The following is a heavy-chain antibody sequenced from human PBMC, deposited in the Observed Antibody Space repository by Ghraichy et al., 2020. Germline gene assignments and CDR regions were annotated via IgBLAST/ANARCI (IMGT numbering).Heavy chain of an antibody. V-gene: IGHV3-15*01. J-gene: IGHJ6*02. D-gene: IGHD6-19*01. CDR1: GFTFTNAW. CDR2: IKSKADGGTT. CDR3: TTRWGVAVAGTGYHYGMDV. Sequence: GGSLRLSCTASGFTFTNAWMSWVRQAPGKGLEWVGRIKSKADGGTTGYAAPVKGRFTISRDDSKNTVYLQMNSLKIEDTAVYYCTTRWGVAVAGTGYHYGMDVWGQGTSVTVSS.